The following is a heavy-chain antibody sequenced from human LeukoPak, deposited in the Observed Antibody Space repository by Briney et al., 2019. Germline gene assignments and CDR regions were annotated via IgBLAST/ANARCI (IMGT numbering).Heavy chain of an antibody. CDR3: ARARGYGEQSFDY. CDR1: GFTLSSYD. D-gene: IGHD4-17*01. CDR2: TGTAGDT. V-gene: IGHV3-13*01. J-gene: IGHJ4*02. Sequence: PGGSLRLSCAASGFTLSSYDMHWVRQATGKGLEWVSATGTAGDTYYPGSVKGRFTISRENAKNSLYLQMNSLRAGDTAVYYCARARGYGEQSFDYWGQGTLVTVSS.